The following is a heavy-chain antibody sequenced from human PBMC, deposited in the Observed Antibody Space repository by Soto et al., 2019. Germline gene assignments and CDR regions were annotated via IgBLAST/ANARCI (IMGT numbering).Heavy chain of an antibody. CDR3: ANSRITYYDFWSGYGPH. D-gene: IGHD3-3*01. CDR1: GFTFSSYA. CDR2: ISGSGGST. J-gene: IGHJ4*02. V-gene: IGHV3-23*01. Sequence: EVQLLESGGGLVQPGGSLRLSCAASGFTFSSYAMSWVRQAPGKGLEWVSAISGSGGSTYYADSVKGRFTISRDNSKNTLYLQMNSLGAEDTAVYYCANSRITYYDFWSGYGPHWGQGTLVTVSS.